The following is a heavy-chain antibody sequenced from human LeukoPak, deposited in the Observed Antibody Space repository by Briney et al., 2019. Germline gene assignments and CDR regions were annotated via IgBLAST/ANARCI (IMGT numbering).Heavy chain of an antibody. Sequence: SETLSLTCSVSGDSIISYYWNWLRQSPGKGLEWIGNIHHFGRTEYNSSLRSRVTMFLDSSKNQFSLKLTTVTPTDTAVYYCARGLWTQPGLVPFNYWGQGILVTVSS. CDR2: IHHFGRT. CDR3: ARGLWTQPGLVPFNY. J-gene: IGHJ4*02. V-gene: IGHV4-59*01. D-gene: IGHD5-18*01. CDR1: GDSIISYY.